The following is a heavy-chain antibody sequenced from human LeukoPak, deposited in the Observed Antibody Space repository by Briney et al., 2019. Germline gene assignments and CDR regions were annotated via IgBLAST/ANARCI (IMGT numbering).Heavy chain of an antibody. CDR1: GYIFTNFW. D-gene: IGHD3-16*01. CDR3: TRGADASLWASDY. Sequence: GESLKISCKGSGYIFTNFWIGWVRQMPGKGLEWMGIIYPGDSDTLYSPSFKGQVTISADKSINTAYLQWSSLKASDTAIYYCTRGADASLWASDYWGQGTLVTVSS. CDR2: IYPGDSDT. J-gene: IGHJ4*02. V-gene: IGHV5-51*01.